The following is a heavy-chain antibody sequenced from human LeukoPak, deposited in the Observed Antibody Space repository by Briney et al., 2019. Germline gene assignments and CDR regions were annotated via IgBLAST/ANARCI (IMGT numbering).Heavy chain of an antibody. CDR3: TTDKGWAADPFDY. CDR2: IKSKTDGGTT. Sequence: GGSLRLSCAASGFTFSNAWMSWVRQAPGKGLEWVGRIKSKTDGGTTDYAAPVKGRFTISRDDSKNTLYLQMNSLKTEDTAVYYCTTDKGWAADPFDYWGQGTLVTVSS. CDR1: GFTFSNAW. V-gene: IGHV3-15*01. D-gene: IGHD6-13*01. J-gene: IGHJ4*02.